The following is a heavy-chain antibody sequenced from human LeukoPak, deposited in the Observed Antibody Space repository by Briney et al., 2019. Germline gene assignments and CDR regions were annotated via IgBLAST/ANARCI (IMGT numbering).Heavy chain of an antibody. D-gene: IGHD3-3*01. CDR3: ARGVAPSLY. CDR1: GFTFNNYA. Sequence: GGSLRLSSTASGFTFNNYAMHWVRQAAGQGLEYVSTISSNGGTTYYANSVKGRFTISRDNSKNTLYLQMGSLRVEDMAVYYCARGVAPSLYWGQGTLVTVSS. J-gene: IGHJ4*02. CDR2: ISSNGGTT. V-gene: IGHV3-64*01.